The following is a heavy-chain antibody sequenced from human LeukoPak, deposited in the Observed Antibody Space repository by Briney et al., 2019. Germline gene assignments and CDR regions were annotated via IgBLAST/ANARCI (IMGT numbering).Heavy chain of an antibody. CDR2: INWNGGST. Sequence: PGGSLRLSCAASGFTFDDYGMSWVRQAPGKGLEWVSGINWNGGSTGYADSVKGRFTISRDNAKNSLYPQMNSLRAEDTALYYCARDSVTMVRGVIMNYYYYYMDVWGKGTTVTVSS. V-gene: IGHV3-20*04. CDR1: GFTFDDYG. D-gene: IGHD3-10*01. J-gene: IGHJ6*03. CDR3: ARDSVTMVRGVIMNYYYYYMDV.